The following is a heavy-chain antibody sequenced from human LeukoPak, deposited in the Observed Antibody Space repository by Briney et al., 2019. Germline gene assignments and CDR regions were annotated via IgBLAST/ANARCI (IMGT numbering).Heavy chain of an antibody. J-gene: IGHJ4*02. V-gene: IGHV3-7*01. D-gene: IGHD6-19*01. Sequence: PGGSLRLSCAASGFTFSSYWMSWVRQAPGKGLEWVANIKQDGSEKYYVDSVKGRFTISRDNAKNSLYLQMNSLRAEDTAVYYCARATDSGWPYYFDYWGQGTLVTVSS. CDR2: IKQDGSEK. CDR3: ARATDSGWPYYFDY. CDR1: GFTFSSYW.